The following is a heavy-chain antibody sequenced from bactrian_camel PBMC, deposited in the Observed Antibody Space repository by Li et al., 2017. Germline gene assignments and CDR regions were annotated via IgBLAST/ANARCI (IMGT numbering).Heavy chain of an antibody. CDR3: TNVGMAWVPTNENTY. V-gene: IGHV3S53*01. Sequence: HVQLVESGGGSVQTGGSLELSCVASGAIYSSNCMGWFRQAPGKDREGVASIDTDGSTMYSDSVKGRFTMSRDNDKNTMYLQLSSLQTEDTSMYYCTNVGMAWVPTNENTYWGQGTQVTVS. D-gene: IGHD1*01. CDR1: GAIYSSNC. CDR2: IDTDGST. J-gene: IGHJ4*01.